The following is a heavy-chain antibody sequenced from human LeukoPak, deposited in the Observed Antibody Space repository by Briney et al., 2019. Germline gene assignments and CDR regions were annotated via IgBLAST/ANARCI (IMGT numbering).Heavy chain of an antibody. V-gene: IGHV3-21*01. Sequence: PGGSLRLSCAASGFTFSSYSMNWVRQAPGKGLEWVSSISSSSSYIYYADSVKGRFTISRDNAKNSLYLQMNSLRAEDTAVYYCARVHSNYSPYFDYWGQGTLVTVSS. D-gene: IGHD4-11*01. CDR2: ISSSSSYI. J-gene: IGHJ4*02. CDR3: ARVHSNYSPYFDY. CDR1: GFTFSSYS.